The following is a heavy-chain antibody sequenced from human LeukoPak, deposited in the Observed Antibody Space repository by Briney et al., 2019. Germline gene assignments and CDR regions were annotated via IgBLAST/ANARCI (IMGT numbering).Heavy chain of an antibody. Sequence: GGSLRLSCAASGFTFDDYGMSWVRQAPGKGLEWVSGINWNGGSTGYADSVKGRFTISRDNAKNSLYLQMNSVSAEDTALYYCARDLAVGAFDYWGQGTMVTVSS. CDR1: GFTFDDYG. CDR2: INWNGGST. J-gene: IGHJ4*02. D-gene: IGHD1-26*01. V-gene: IGHV3-20*04. CDR3: ARDLAVGAFDY.